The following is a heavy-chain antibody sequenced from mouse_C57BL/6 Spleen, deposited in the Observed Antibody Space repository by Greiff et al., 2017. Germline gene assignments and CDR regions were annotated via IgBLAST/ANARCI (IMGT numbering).Heavy chain of an antibody. CDR2: IWGVGIP. J-gene: IGHJ4*01. CDR1: GFSLTSYG. V-gene: IGHV2-6*01. Sequence: VQLVESGPGLVAPSQRLSITCTVSGFSLTSYGVDLVRQSPGKGLEWLGVIWGVGIPNSTSALKSRLSISKYNSKSQVFVKMNSLQTDDTARYYCARVYYDYAMDYWGQGTSVTVSS. CDR3: ARVYYDYAMDY. D-gene: IGHD2-1*01.